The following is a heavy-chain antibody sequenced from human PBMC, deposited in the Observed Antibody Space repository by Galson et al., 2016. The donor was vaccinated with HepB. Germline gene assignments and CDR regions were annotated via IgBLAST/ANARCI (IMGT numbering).Heavy chain of an antibody. Sequence: SLRLSCAASGFTFTSYWMDWVRQAPGKGPEWVANINHGGSVAYYVDSVKGRFTISRENARNSLYLQMTSLRDEDTAVYYCVREDWHFDLWGRGTLVTVSS. CDR1: GFTFTSYW. CDR2: INHGGSVA. V-gene: IGHV3-7*03. J-gene: IGHJ2*01. CDR3: VREDWHFDL.